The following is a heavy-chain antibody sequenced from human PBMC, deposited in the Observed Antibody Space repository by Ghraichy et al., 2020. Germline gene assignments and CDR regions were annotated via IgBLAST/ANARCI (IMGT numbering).Heavy chain of an antibody. CDR1: GGSISSGGHH. V-gene: IGHV4-31*03. CDR2: IYHTGST. Sequence: SQTLSLTCTVSGGSISSGGHHWSWIRQHPGKGLEWIGYIYHTGSTDYNASLKSRVNISVDTSKNQFSLKLSSVTAADTAVYYCARKSPRSRWYHFDYWGQGTLVTVSS. J-gene: IGHJ4*02. D-gene: IGHD6-13*01. CDR3: ARKSPRSRWYHFDY.